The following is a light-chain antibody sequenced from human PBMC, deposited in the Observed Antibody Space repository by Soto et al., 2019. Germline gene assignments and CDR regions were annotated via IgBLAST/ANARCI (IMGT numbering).Light chain of an antibody. CDR2: DAS. CDR1: QSVSNS. J-gene: IGKJ4*01. V-gene: IGKV3-11*01. Sequence: EIVLTQSPATLSLSPGERATLSCRASQSVSNSLAWYQQKPDQAPRLLIYDASNRATGIPARFSGSGSGTDFTLTISSLEPEDFAVYYCQQRSNWPLLTFGGGTKVEIK. CDR3: QQRSNWPLLT.